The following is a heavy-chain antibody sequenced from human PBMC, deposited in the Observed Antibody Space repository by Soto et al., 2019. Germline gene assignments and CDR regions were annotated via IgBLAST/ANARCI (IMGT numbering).Heavy chain of an antibody. CDR3: ARERARAESPARVFDI. Sequence: QVQLQESGPGLVKPSETLSLTCTVSGGSISPYYWSWIRQPPGKGLEWIGYIYYSGSTNYNPSLKSRVPIPVDTPKNQFSLKLSSVTAADTAMYYCARERARAESPARVFDIWGQGTMVIVSS. V-gene: IGHV4-59*08. CDR1: GGSISPYY. J-gene: IGHJ3*02. D-gene: IGHD1-1*01. CDR2: IYYSGST.